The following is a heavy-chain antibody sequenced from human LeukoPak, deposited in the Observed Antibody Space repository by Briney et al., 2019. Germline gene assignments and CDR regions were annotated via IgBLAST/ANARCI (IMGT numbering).Heavy chain of an antibody. CDR1: GGTFSSYA. CDR2: IIPIIGTA. Sequence: SLKVSCKASGGTFSSYAISCVRRAAGQRLKCMEGIIPIIGTAKYAQKCQARVTITADESTTTANIELSSRILEPQTVLYCSRVCGSYFPSTFDYWGQGTLVTVSS. J-gene: IGHJ4*02. D-gene: IGHD1-26*01. V-gene: IGHV1-69*01. CDR3: SRVCGSYFPSTFDY.